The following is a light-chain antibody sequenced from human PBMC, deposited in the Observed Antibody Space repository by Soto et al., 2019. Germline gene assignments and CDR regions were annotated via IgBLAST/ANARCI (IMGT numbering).Light chain of an antibody. CDR3: QQSYSSPPT. V-gene: IGKV1-39*01. CDR1: QSIGRW. Sequence: GDRVTITCRASQSIGRWLAWYQQKPGKAPKLLIYDASSLESGVPSRFSGSRSGPDFTLTISSLQTEDFATYYCQQSYSSPPTFGQGTKVE. J-gene: IGKJ1*01. CDR2: DAS.